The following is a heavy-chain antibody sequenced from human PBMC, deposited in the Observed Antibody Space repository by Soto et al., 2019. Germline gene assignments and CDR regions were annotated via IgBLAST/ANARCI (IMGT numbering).Heavy chain of an antibody. J-gene: IGHJ5*02. CDR1: GFTFSSYS. D-gene: IGHD3-10*01. CDR2: ISSSSSTI. CDR3: AREGELLWFGELWP. V-gene: IGHV3-48*01. Sequence: GGSLRLSCAASGFTFSSYSMNWVRQAPGKGLEWVSYISSSSSTIYYADSVKGRFTISRDNAKNSLYLQMNSLRAEDTAVYYCAREGELLWFGELWPWGQGTLVTVSS.